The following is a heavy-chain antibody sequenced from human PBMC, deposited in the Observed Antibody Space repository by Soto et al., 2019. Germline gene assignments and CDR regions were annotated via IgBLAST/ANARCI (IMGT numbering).Heavy chain of an antibody. V-gene: IGHV1-8*01. D-gene: IGHD2-2*01. Sequence: QVQLVPSGAEVQKPGASVKVSCKASGYTFTSYDINWVRQATGQGLEWMGWMNPNSGNTGYAQKFQGRVTMTRNTSISTAYMELSSLRSEDTAVYYCARAVVVVPAATGYYYYMDVWGKGTTVTVSS. CDR2: MNPNSGNT. J-gene: IGHJ6*03. CDR3: ARAVVVVPAATGYYYYMDV. CDR1: GYTFTSYD.